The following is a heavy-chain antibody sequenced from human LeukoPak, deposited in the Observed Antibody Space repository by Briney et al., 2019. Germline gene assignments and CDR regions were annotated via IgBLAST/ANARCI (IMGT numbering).Heavy chain of an antibody. D-gene: IGHD3-22*01. CDR2: INPSGGST. J-gene: IGHJ4*02. V-gene: IGHV1-46*01. CDR1: GYTFTSYY. Sequence: ASVKVSCKACGYTFTSYYMHWVRQAPGQGLEWMGIINPSGGSTSYAQKFQGRVTMTRDTSTSTVYMELSSLRSEDTAVYYCATDRSGRNYYDSSGYYDYWGQGTLVTVSS. CDR3: ATDRSGRNYYDSSGYYDY.